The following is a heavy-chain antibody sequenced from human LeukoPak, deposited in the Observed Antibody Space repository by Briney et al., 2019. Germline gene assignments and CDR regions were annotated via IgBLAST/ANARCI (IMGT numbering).Heavy chain of an antibody. CDR3: ASLVGATAMDV. D-gene: IGHD1-26*01. J-gene: IGHJ6*03. V-gene: IGHV3-20*04. CDR2: INWNGGST. Sequence: GGSLRLSCAASGFTFDDYGMSWVRQAPGKGLEWVSGINWNGGSTGYADSVKGRFTISRDNAKNSLYLQMNSLRAEDTALYYCASLVGATAMDVWGKGTTVTVSS. CDR1: GFTFDDYG.